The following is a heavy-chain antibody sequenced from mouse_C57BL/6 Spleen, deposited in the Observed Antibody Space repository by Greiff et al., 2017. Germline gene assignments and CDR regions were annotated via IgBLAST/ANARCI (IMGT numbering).Heavy chain of an antibody. CDR1: GYAFSSSW. CDR2: IYPGDGDT. Sequence: VQLQQSGPELVKPGASVKISCKASGYAFSSSWMNWVKQRPGKGLEWIGRIYPGDGDTNYNGKFKGKAILTADKSSSTAYMQLSSLTSEDSAVYFCANTVVAHYYAMDYWGQGTSVTVSS. V-gene: IGHV1-82*01. J-gene: IGHJ4*01. CDR3: ANTVVAHYYAMDY. D-gene: IGHD1-1*01.